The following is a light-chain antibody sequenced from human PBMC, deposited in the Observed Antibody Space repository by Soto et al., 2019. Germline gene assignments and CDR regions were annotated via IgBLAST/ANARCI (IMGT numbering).Light chain of an antibody. J-gene: IGLJ3*02. CDR1: SSDVGGYNY. CDR2: EVS. V-gene: IGLV2-14*01. Sequence: QSALTQPASVSGSPGQSITISCTGTSSDVGGYNYVSWYQQHPGKAPKLMIYEVSNRPSGVSNRFSGSKSGNTASLTISGLQAEDEADYYCLLYYGGPWVFGGGIKLTVL. CDR3: LLYYGGPWV.